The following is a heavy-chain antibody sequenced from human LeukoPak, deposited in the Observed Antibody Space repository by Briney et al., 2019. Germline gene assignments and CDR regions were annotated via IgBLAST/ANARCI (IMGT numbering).Heavy chain of an antibody. V-gene: IGHV3-23*01. CDR2: ISRTTGTT. CDR1: GFTFSDNA. J-gene: IGHJ4*02. CDR3: AKGSHFAN. Sequence: GGSLRLSCAASGFTFSDNAMSWVRQAPGKGLEWVSTISRTTGTTYYADSVKGRFTISIDNSKNTVSLQVNSLRAEDTAVYYCAKGSHFANCGQGTLVTVSS.